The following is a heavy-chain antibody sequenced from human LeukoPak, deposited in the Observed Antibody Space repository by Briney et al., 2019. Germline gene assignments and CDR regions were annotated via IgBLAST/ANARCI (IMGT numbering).Heavy chain of an antibody. V-gene: IGHV3-30-3*01. CDR2: ISYDGSNK. D-gene: IGHD4-17*01. J-gene: IGHJ4*02. CDR1: GFTFSSYA. Sequence: PGRSLRLSCAASGFTFSSYAMHWVRQAPGKGLEWVAVISYDGSNKYYADSVKGRFTISRDNSKNTLYLQMNSLRAEDTAVYYCAREDDYGFNFDYWGQGTLVTVSS. CDR3: AREDDYGFNFDY.